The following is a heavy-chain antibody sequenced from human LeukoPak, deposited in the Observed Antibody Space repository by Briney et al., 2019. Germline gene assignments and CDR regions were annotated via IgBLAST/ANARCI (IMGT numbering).Heavy chain of an antibody. Sequence: SETLSLTCSVSGDSISGSSYYWGWIRQPPGKGLEWVGSICYSGNTYYNPSLKSRVTISLDTSKNQFSLRLNSVTAADTAVYYCARVGGSGWPRGKFDYWGQGTLVTVSS. CDR1: GDSISGSSYY. D-gene: IGHD6-19*01. CDR3: ARVGGSGWPRGKFDY. CDR2: ICYSGNT. J-gene: IGHJ4*02. V-gene: IGHV4-39*07.